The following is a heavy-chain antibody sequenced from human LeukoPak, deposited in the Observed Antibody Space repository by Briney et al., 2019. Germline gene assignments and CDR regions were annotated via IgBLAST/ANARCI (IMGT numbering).Heavy chain of an antibody. D-gene: IGHD3-22*01. V-gene: IGHV4-30-2*01. CDR1: GGSISSGGYS. J-gene: IGHJ6*02. CDR3: AREYYYDSSGYYPYYGMDV. CDR2: IYHSGST. Sequence: SETLSLTCAVSGGSISSGGYSWSWIRQPPGKGLEWIGYIYHSGSTYYNPSLKSRVTISVDTSKNQFSLKLSSVTAADTAVYYCAREYYYDSSGYYPYYGMDVWGQGTTVTVSS.